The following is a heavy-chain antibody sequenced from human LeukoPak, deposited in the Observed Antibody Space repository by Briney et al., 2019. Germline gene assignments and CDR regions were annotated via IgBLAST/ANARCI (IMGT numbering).Heavy chain of an antibody. D-gene: IGHD3-22*01. Sequence: GGSLRLSCAASGFSFSVYWMHWVRQAPGKGPVWVSRIKTDGSITDYADSVKGRFTISRDNAKNSVYLQMNSLRAEDTAVYYCARDFHRRLYDSSAYHPYWGQGTLVTVSS. CDR1: GFSFSVYW. CDR2: IKTDGSIT. CDR3: ARDFHRRLYDSSAYHPY. V-gene: IGHV3-74*01. J-gene: IGHJ4*02.